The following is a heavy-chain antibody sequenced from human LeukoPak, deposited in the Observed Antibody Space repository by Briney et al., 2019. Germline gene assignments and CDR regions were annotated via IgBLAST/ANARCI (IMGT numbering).Heavy chain of an antibody. J-gene: IGHJ4*02. Sequence: GGSLRLSCAASGFTFSSYEMNWVRQASGKGLEWVSYISSSGSTIYYADSVKGRFTISRDNAKNSLYLQMNSLRAEDTAVYYCARDPRYCSGGSCYRYYFDYWGQGTLVTVSS. D-gene: IGHD2-15*01. CDR2: ISSSGSTI. CDR1: GFTFSSYE. CDR3: ARDPRYCSGGSCYRYYFDY. V-gene: IGHV3-48*03.